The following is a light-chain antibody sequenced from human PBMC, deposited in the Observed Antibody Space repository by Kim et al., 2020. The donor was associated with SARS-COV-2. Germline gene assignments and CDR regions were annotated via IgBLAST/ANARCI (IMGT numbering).Light chain of an antibody. CDR1: QSVSSN. Sequence: EIVMTQSPATLSVSPGERATLSCRASQSVSSNLAWYQQKPGQAPRLLMYGASTRASGFPTRFSGSGSGTEFTLTINSLQSEDFAIYYCQQYNSWPRTFGQGTKVDIK. CDR2: GAS. CDR3: QQYNSWPRT. V-gene: IGKV3-15*01. J-gene: IGKJ1*01.